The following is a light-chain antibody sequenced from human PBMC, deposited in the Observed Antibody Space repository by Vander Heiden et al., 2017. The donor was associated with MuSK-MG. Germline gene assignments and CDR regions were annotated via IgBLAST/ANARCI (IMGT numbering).Light chain of an antibody. V-gene: IGKV1-33*01. Sequence: DIQMTQSPSSLSASVGDRVIITCQASQDITRYLHWYQQKPGRAPKVLIYDASNLETGVPSRFSGSGSGTDFTFTISRLQPEDFATYYCQQDDYLPLTFGGGTKVEIK. CDR2: DAS. CDR1: QDITRY. CDR3: QQDDYLPLT. J-gene: IGKJ4*01.